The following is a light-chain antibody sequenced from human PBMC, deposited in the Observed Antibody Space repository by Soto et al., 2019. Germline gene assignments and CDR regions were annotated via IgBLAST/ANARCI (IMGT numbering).Light chain of an antibody. CDR3: QQYNGWPLT. CDR2: GAT. V-gene: IGKV3-15*01. CDR1: QRVAND. Sequence: EIVMTQSPATLSVSPGESATLSCRASQRVANDLAWYQQKPGQAPRLLISGATTRATGVPGRFSGSGSGTEFTLTISSLQSEDLAVYYCQQYNGWPLTFGGGTKVEI. J-gene: IGKJ4*01.